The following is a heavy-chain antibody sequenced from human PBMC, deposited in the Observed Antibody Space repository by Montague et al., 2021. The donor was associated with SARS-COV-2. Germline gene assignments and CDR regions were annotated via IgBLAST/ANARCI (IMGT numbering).Heavy chain of an antibody. Sequence: SETLSLTCTVSGGSISSSSYYWGWIRQPPGKGLEWIGNIYYSGSTYYNPSLKSRVTISVDTSKNQFSLKLSSVTAADTAVYYCVRSRAERYFYWTKWDAHVKPYYFDPWGQGTLVTVSS. J-gene: IGHJ4*02. CDR1: GGSISSSSYY. V-gene: IGHV4-39*01. CDR3: VRSRAERYFYWTKWDAHVKPYYFDP. D-gene: IGHD3-9*01. CDR2: IYYSGST.